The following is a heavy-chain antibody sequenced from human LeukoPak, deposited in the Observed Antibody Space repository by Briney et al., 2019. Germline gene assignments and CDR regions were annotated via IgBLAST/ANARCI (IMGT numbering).Heavy chain of an antibody. Sequence: SVKVSCKASGGTFSSYAISWVRQAPGQGLEWMGRIIPILDITNYTQKFQGGVTITADKSTSTAYMELSSLRSEDTAVYYCASGYCSGGSCYSGHFDYWGQGTLVTVSS. V-gene: IGHV1-69*04. J-gene: IGHJ4*02. CDR3: ASGYCSGGSCYSGHFDY. CDR1: GGTFSSYA. D-gene: IGHD2-15*01. CDR2: IIPILDIT.